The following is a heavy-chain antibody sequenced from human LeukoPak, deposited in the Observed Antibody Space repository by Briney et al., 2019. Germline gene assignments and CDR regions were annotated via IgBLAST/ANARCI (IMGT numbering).Heavy chain of an antibody. J-gene: IGHJ3*02. CDR2: LSSSGSTI. Sequence: PGGSLRLSCAGSGFTFSDYYMSWIRQAPGKGLEWVSYLSSSGSTIYYADSVKGRFTISRDNARNSLYVQMSSLRAEDTAVYYCARVGYSRSWHSGSAFDIWGQGTMVTVSS. CDR3: ARVGYSRSWHSGSAFDI. V-gene: IGHV3-11*01. CDR1: GFTFSDYY. D-gene: IGHD6-13*01.